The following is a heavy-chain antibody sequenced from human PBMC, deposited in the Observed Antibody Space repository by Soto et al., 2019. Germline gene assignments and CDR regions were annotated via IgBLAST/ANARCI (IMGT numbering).Heavy chain of an antibody. CDR1: GFTFSSYG. CDR3: AKDKPSDYGGNYFDY. V-gene: IGHV3-30*18. J-gene: IGHJ4*02. Sequence: QVQLVESGGGVVQPGRSLRLSCAASGFTFSSYGMHWVRQAPGKGLEWVAVISYDGSNKYYADSVKGRFTISRDNSKNTLYLQMNSLRAEDTAVYYCAKDKPSDYGGNYFDYWGQGTLVTVSS. D-gene: IGHD4-17*01. CDR2: ISYDGSNK.